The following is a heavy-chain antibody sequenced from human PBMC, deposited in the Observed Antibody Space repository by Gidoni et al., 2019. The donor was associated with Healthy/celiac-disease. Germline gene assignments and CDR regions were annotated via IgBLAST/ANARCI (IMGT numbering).Heavy chain of an antibody. CDR1: GFTFSSYG. CDR2: IWYDGSNK. J-gene: IGHJ6*02. V-gene: IGHV3-33*01. CDR3: ARDFEEHYYYYGMDV. Sequence: QVQLVESGGGVVQPGRSLRLSCAASGFTFSSYGMHWVRQAPGKGLEWVAVIWYDGSNKYYADSVKGRFTISRDNSKNTLYLQMNSLRAEDTAVYYCARDFEEHYYYYGMDVWGQGTTVTVSS. D-gene: IGHD1-1*01.